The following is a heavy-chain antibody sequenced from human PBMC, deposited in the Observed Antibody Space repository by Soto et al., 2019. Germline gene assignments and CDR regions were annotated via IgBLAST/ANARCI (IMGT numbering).Heavy chain of an antibody. CDR1: GDSISSSY. V-gene: IGHV4-59*01. CDR3: ASQDQSRSSSGWFDP. CDR2: MYYSGST. D-gene: IGHD6-6*01. J-gene: IGHJ5*02. Sequence: QVQLQESGPGLVKPSETLSLTCTISGDSISSSYWNWIRQPPGKGLEWIGYMYYSGSTNYNPSLKSRVTISVDTSRNQFSLKLTSVTAADTAVYYCASQDQSRSSSGWFDPWGQGTLVTVSS.